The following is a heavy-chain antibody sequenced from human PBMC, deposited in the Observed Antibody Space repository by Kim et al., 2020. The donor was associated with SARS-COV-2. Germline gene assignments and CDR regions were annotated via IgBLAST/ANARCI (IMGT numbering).Heavy chain of an antibody. V-gene: IGHV3-30*04. Sequence: GGSLRLSCAASGFTFSSYAMHWVRQAPGKGLEWVAVISYDGSNKYYADSVKGRFTISRDNSKNTLYLQMNSLRAEDTAVYYCARGGADIVVVPAAIDYYG. CDR3: ARGGADIVVVPAAIDYYG. CDR2: ISYDGSNK. D-gene: IGHD2-2*02. CDR1: GFTFSSYA. J-gene: IGHJ6*01.